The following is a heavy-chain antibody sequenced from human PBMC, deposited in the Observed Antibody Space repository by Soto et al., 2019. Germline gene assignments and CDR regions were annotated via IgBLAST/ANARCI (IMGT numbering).Heavy chain of an antibody. CDR2: IRDKSKSYTT. CDR1: EFTFSDHY. CDR3: AVRARPGHFFDN. J-gene: IGHJ3*02. V-gene: IGHV3-72*01. Sequence: GGSLRLSCAGSEFTFSDHYMDWVRQAPGMGLEWVARIRDKSKSYTTDYAASVKGRFTISRDDSRNSLYLQMNSLKTEDTALYYWAVRARPGHFFDNGGPGTMASVSS.